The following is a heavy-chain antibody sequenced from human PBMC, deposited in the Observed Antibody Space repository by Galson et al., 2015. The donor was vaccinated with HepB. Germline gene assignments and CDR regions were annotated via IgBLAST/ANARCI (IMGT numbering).Heavy chain of an antibody. CDR2: ISGDTYGT. D-gene: IGHD1-14*01. CDR1: GFIFSNYA. Sequence: SLRLSCAGSGFIFSNYALSWVRQAPGKGLQWVSGISGDTYGTYYADSVKGRFTISRDNSNNRLYLQMNSVRADDTATYYCAKGLGWDTGFDSWGQGALVTVSS. CDR3: AKGLGWDTGFDS. J-gene: IGHJ4*02. V-gene: IGHV3-23*01.